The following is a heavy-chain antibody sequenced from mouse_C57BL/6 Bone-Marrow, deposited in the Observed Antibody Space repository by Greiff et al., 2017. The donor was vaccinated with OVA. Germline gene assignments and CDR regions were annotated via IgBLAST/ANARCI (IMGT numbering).Heavy chain of an antibody. CDR2: IYPRSGNT. CDR3: AISYSNYAMDY. Sequence: VQLQQSGAELARPGASVKLSCKASGYTFTSYGISWVKQRTGQGLEWIGEIYPRSGNTYYNEKFKGKATLTVDKSSSTAYMQLSSLTSEDSSVYYCAISYSNYAMDYWGQGTSVTVSS. D-gene: IGHD2-5*01. CDR1: GYTFTSYG. J-gene: IGHJ4*01. V-gene: IGHV1-81*01.